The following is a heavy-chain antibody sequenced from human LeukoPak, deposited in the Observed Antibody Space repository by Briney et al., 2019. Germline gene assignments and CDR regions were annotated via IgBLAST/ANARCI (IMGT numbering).Heavy chain of an antibody. CDR1: GGSISSYY. V-gene: IGHV4-59*01. Sequence: PSETLSLTCTVSGGSISSYYWSWIRQPPGKGLEWIGYIYYSGSTNYNPSLKSRVTISVDTSKNQFSLKLSSVTAADTAVYYSARVLMVRGVIRFDPWGQGTLVTVSS. CDR3: ARVLMVRGVIRFDP. CDR2: IYYSGST. D-gene: IGHD3-10*01. J-gene: IGHJ5*02.